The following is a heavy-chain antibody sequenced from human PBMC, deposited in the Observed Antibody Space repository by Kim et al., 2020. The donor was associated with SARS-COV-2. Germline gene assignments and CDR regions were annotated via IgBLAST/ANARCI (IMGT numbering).Heavy chain of an antibody. D-gene: IGHD2-8*01. Sequence: GGSLRLSCAASGFSFTNAWMTWVRQAPGKGLEWVGRIKSKSDGGTSDYAVSVKGRFNISRDDSKNTLYLQMTSLKTEDTAVYYCTTVNGGRRKRWFDPWGQGTLVTVSS. CDR3: TTVNGGRRKRWFDP. CDR1: GFSFTNAW. CDR2: IKSKSDGGTS. J-gene: IGHJ5*02. V-gene: IGHV3-15*01.